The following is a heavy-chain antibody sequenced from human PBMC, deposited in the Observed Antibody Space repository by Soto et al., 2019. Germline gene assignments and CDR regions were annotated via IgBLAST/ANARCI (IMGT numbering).Heavy chain of an antibody. CDR2: IYYSGSA. CDR1: GGSISSYY. J-gene: IGHJ4*02. CDR3: ASQFGYYGGNSHFDY. Sequence: SETLSLTCTVSGGSISSYYWSWIRQPPGKGLEWIGYIYYSGSANYNPSLKSRVTISVDTSKNQFSLKLSSVTAADTAVYYCASQFGYYGGNSHFDYWGQGTLVTVSS. V-gene: IGHV4-59*01. D-gene: IGHD4-17*01.